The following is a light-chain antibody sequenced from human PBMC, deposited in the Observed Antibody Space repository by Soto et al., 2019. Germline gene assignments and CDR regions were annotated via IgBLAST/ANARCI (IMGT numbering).Light chain of an antibody. CDR3: QQYNNWTVT. J-gene: IGKJ1*01. V-gene: IGKV3-11*01. Sequence: LNQYTAALSLSAGEWRTRSCTASQSVKNYLDWYQKKNGQVPRLLIYDASNRATGIPARFSGSGYGTDLTFTISSRKNEDFVVYYCQQYNNWTVTFGQGTKVDIK. CDR1: QSVKNY. CDR2: DAS.